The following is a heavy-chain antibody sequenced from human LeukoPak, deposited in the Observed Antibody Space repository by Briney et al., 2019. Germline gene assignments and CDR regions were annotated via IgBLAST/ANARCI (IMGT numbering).Heavy chain of an antibody. CDR2: ISSTDAGT. CDR1: GFTFSSYG. Sequence: PGGSLRLSCAASGFTFSSYGMSSVRQAPGKGLEWVSAISSTDAGTYHADSVRGRFTISRDSSKNTLYLQMNSLRAEDAAVYYCAKAPVTSCRGAYCYPFDYWGQGTLVTVSS. V-gene: IGHV3-23*01. J-gene: IGHJ4*02. CDR3: AKAPVTSCRGAYCYPFDY. D-gene: IGHD2-21*01.